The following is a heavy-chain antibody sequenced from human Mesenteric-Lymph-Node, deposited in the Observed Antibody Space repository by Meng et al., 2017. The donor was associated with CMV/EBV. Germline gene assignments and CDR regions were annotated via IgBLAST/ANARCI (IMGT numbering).Heavy chain of an antibody. CDR1: GGSFSDYY. CDR2: INYRGNI. CDR3: ARAKIRRATFSGNFYIDY. Sequence: SQTLSLTCAVYGGSFSDYYWYWTWIRQPPGKGLEWIGEINYRGNINYNPSLKSRVTISLDTSKNQFSLKLSSVTAADTAVYYCARAKIRRATFSGNFYIDYWGQGTLVTVSS. J-gene: IGHJ4*02. V-gene: IGHV4-34*01. D-gene: IGHD5-12*01.